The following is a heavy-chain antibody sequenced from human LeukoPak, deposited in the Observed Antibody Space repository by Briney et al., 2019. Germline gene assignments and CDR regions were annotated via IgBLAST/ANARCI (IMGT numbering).Heavy chain of an antibody. Sequence: GGSLRLSCAASGFTFDDYAMHWVRQAPGKGLEWVSGISWNSGSIGYADSVKGRFTISRDNAKNSLYLQMNSLRAEDTALYYCAKDNGHHYYGSGSHFDYWGQETLVTVSS. CDR3: AKDNGHHYYGSGSHFDY. D-gene: IGHD3-10*01. CDR1: GFTFDDYA. CDR2: ISWNSGSI. J-gene: IGHJ4*02. V-gene: IGHV3-9*01.